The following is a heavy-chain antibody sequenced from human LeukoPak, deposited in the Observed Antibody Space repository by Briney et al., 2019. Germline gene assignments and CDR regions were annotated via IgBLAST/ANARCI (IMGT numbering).Heavy chain of an antibody. V-gene: IGHV1-24*01. CDR3: ATGDVLRYFDWFSN. CDR1: GYTLTELS. D-gene: IGHD3-9*01. J-gene: IGHJ4*02. Sequence: ASVKVSCKVSGYTLTELSMHWVRQAPGKGLEWMGGFDPEDGETIYAQKFQGRVTMTEDTSTDTAYMELSSLRSEDTAVYYCATGDVLRYFDWFSNWGQGTLATVSS. CDR2: FDPEDGET.